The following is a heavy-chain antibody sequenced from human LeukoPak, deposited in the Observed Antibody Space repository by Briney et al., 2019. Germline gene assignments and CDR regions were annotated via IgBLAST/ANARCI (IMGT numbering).Heavy chain of an antibody. CDR2: INPSGGST. CDR3: ARSSSSGFDH. Sequence: ASVKVSCKASGYTFTSYYMHWVRHAPGQGLEWMGIINPSGGSTSYAQKFQGRVTMTRDTSTSTDYMELSSLRSEDTAVYYCARSSSSGFDHWGQGTLGTVSS. CDR1: GYTFTSYY. V-gene: IGHV1-46*01. J-gene: IGHJ4*01. D-gene: IGHD6-6*01.